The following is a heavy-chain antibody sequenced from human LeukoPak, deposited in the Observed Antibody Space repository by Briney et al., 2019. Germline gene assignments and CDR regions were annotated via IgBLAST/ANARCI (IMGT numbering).Heavy chain of an antibody. D-gene: IGHD4/OR15-4a*01. CDR3: ARDSPNYYFDY. J-gene: IGHJ4*02. Sequence: SETLSLTCAVYNGSLGGDYWSWIRQPPGKGLEWIGEINHSGYTNYNPSLKSRVTISVDTSKNQFSLKLSSVTAADTAVYYCARDSPNYYFDYWGQGTLVTVSS. V-gene: IGHV4-34*01. CDR2: INHSGYT. CDR1: NGSLGGDY.